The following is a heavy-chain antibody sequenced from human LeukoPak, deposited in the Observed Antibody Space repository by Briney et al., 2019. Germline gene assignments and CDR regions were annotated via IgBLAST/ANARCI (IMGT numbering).Heavy chain of an antibody. D-gene: IGHD1-26*01. CDR2: FDPHDGEP. V-gene: IGHV1-24*01. J-gene: IGHJ4*02. Sequence: VASVKVSSKVSGYTPTELSIHWVRQAPGKGLEWSGGFDPHDGEPTYAQKFQGRVTMTEATSPDTASLELSSMRPEDTAVYYCAPVSIVGATTASDYWGQGTLVTVS. CDR1: GYTPTELS. CDR3: APVSIVGATTASDY.